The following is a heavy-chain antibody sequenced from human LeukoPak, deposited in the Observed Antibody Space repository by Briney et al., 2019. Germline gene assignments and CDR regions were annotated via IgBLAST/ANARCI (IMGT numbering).Heavy chain of an antibody. CDR1: GDSISSYY. CDR3: ATTIAVAGTSYYFDY. D-gene: IGHD6-19*01. V-gene: IGHV4-59*06. Sequence: PSETLSLTCTVSGDSISSYYWSWIRQHPGKGMEWIGYINNNGSTYYNPPLKSRVTISVDTSKNQFSLKLNSVTAADTAVYYCATTIAVAGTSYYFDYWGQGTLVTVSS. CDR2: INNNGST. J-gene: IGHJ4*02.